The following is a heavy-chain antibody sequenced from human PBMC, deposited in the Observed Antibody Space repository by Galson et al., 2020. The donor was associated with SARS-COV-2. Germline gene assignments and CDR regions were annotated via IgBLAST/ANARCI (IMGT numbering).Heavy chain of an antibody. Sequence: GESLKISCAGSGFTFNNYVMSWVRQAPRKGLEWVSAINTSGGTTYAGSVKGRFTISRDNSENTLYLQMNSLTAEDTAVYYCAKGSDCSGGSCSYRPFDHWGQGSLVTVSS. J-gene: IGHJ4*02. CDR3: AKGSDCSGGSCSYRPFDH. D-gene: IGHD2-15*01. CDR1: GFTFNNYV. CDR2: INTSGGT. V-gene: IGHV3-23*01.